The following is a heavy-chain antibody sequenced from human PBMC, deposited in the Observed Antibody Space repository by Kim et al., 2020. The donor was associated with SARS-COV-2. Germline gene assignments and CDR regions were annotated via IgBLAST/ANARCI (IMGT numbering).Heavy chain of an antibody. V-gene: IGHV4-59*01. J-gene: IGHJ5*01. CDR2: VFYLGST. CDR3: SRSSSSWNNWFDP. CDR1: GDSINDYY. D-gene: IGHD6-13*01. Sequence: SETLSLTCTVFGDSINDYYWSWIRQSPGKGLEWIGYVFYLGSTNYNPSLRSRVTISVDTSKNQFSLTLTSGTAADTAVYYCSRSSSSWNNWFDPWGQGTLVTVSS.